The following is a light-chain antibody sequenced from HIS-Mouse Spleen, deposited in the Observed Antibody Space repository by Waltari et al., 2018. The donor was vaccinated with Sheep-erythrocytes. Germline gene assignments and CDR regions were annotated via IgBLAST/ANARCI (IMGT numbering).Light chain of an antibody. V-gene: IGLV1-36*01. CDR1: SSNIGNNA. Sequence: QSVLTQPPSVSEAPRQRVTISCSGSSSNIGNNAVNWYQQLPGKAPKLLIYYDDLLPSGVSDRFYGSKSGTSASLAISGLQCEDEADYYWAAWDDSLNGVVFGGGTKLTVL. J-gene: IGLJ2*01. CDR2: YDD. CDR3: AAWDDSLNGVV.